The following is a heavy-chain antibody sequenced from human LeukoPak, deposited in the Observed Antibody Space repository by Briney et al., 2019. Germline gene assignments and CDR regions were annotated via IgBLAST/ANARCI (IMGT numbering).Heavy chain of an antibody. V-gene: IGHV3-21*01. D-gene: IGHD3-9*01. CDR1: GFTFSSYS. CDR2: ISSSGSYT. CDR3: ARVGSLNILTGYRYFDY. Sequence: PGGSLRLSCAASGFTFSSYSMNWVRQAPEKGLEWVSSISSSGSYTYYADSVKGRFTISRDNAKNSLYLQMNSLRAEDTAVYYCARVGSLNILTGYRYFDYWGQGTLVTVSS. J-gene: IGHJ4*02.